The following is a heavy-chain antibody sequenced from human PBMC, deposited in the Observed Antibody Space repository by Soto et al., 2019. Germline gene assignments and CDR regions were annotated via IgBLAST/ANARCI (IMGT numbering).Heavy chain of an antibody. J-gene: IGHJ4*02. CDR1: GNTFTSYD. D-gene: IGHD3-10*01. CDR3: ARGRASGSYYLLDY. Sequence: ASVKVSCKASGNTFTSYDINWVRQATGHGLEWMGWINPNSGNIGYAQKFQGRVTMTRDTAIRTAYMEVSRLRSDDTAVYYCARGRASGSYYLLDYWGQGTLVTVYS. CDR2: INPNSGNI. V-gene: IGHV1-8*01.